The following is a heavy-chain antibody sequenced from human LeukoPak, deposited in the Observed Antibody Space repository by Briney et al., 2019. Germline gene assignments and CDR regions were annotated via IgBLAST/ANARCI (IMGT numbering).Heavy chain of an antibody. CDR2: IYHSGST. CDR1: GYSISSGYY. CDR3: ARDRGLTTVDYPFDY. Sequence: SETLSLTCTVSGYSISSGYYWGWIRQPPGKGLEWIGSIYHSGSTYYNPSLKSRVTISVDTSKNQFSLKLSSVTAADTAVYYCARDRGLTTVDYPFDYWGQGTLVTVSS. V-gene: IGHV4-38-2*02. J-gene: IGHJ4*02. D-gene: IGHD4-17*01.